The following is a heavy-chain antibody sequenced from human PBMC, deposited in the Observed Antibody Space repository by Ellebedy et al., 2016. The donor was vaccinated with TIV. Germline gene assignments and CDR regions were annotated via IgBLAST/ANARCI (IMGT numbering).Heavy chain of an antibody. D-gene: IGHD2-2*02. CDR3: ARGRSGTYTHHAFDY. J-gene: IGHJ4*02. V-gene: IGHV3-23*01. CDR1: GFTFSSYA. Sequence: GESLKISCAASGFTFSSYAMSWVRQAPGKGPEWVSGFGVSGDTTYYADSVKGRFTVSRDSSKNTLSLQMNSLRAEDTAIYYCARGRSGTYTHHAFDYWGQGTLVTVSA. CDR2: FGVSGDTT.